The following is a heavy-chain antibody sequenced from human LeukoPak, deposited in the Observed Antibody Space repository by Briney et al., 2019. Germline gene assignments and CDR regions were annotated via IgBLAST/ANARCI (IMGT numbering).Heavy chain of an antibody. Sequence: GGSLRPSCAASGFTFSTYGMHWVRQAPGKGLEWVAFIRYDGSKKYYADSVKGRFTISRDNSKNTLYLQMNSLRAEDTAVYYCAKDSGPTLLYPAFDYWGQGTLVTVSS. V-gene: IGHV3-30*02. CDR1: GFTFSTYG. CDR2: IRYDGSKK. CDR3: AKDSGPTLLYPAFDY. J-gene: IGHJ4*02. D-gene: IGHD2-2*02.